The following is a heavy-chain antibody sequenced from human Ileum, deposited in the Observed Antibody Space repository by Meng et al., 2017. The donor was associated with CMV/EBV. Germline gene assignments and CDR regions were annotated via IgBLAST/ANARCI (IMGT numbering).Heavy chain of an antibody. D-gene: IGHD2-21*01. CDR3: AGAPTPSGGNLFSYYYYYGMDV. CDR2: ISSSGSTI. J-gene: IGHJ6*02. V-gene: IGHV3-11*04. CDR1: GFTFSDYY. Sequence: GESLKISCAASGFTFSDYYMSWIRQAPGKGLEWVSYISSSGSTIYYADSVKGRFTISRDNAKNSLYLQKNSLRAEDTAVYYCAGAPTPSGGNLFSYYYYYGMDVWGQGTTVTVSS.